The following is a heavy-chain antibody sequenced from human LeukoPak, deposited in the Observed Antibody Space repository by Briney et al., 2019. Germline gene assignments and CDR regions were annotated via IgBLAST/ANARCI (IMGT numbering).Heavy chain of an antibody. J-gene: IGHJ6*02. D-gene: IGHD6-13*01. Sequence: GESLKISCKGSGYSFTSYWIGWVRQMPGKGLEGMGIIYPGDSDTRYSPSFQGQVTISADKSISTAYLQWSSLKASDTAMYYCARRIAAAGADYYYYGMDVWGQGTTVTVSS. CDR3: ARRIAAAGADYYYYGMDV. CDR1: GYSFTSYW. V-gene: IGHV5-51*01. CDR2: IYPGDSDT.